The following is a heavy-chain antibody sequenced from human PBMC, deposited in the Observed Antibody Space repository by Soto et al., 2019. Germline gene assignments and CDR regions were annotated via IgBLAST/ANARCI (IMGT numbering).Heavy chain of an antibody. D-gene: IGHD4-17*01. CDR1: GFSLTTTHMG. CDR2: IYWDDDK. CDR3: AHAGDYDLLSFDH. J-gene: IGHJ4*02. V-gene: IGHV2-5*02. Sequence: QITLKESGPPLVRPAQTLTLTCAFSGFSLTTTHMGVAWIRQPPGKALEWLALIYWDDDKRYSPSLKNRLAIYKDTYRNRVVLTITNMNPEDTGTYFCAHAGDYDLLSFDHWGPGTLVSVSS.